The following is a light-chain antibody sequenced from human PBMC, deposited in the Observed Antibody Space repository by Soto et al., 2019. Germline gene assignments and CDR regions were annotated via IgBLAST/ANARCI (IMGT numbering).Light chain of an antibody. CDR2: GAS. Sequence: EIVMTQSPATLSVSPGERATLSCRASQSVSSNLAWYQQKPRQAPRLLIDGASTRATGIPARFSGSGSGTEFTLPISSQPSEDFAVEYCQQYNNWPPWTFGQGTKVEIK. CDR3: QQYNNWPPWT. CDR1: QSVSSN. J-gene: IGKJ1*01. V-gene: IGKV3-15*01.